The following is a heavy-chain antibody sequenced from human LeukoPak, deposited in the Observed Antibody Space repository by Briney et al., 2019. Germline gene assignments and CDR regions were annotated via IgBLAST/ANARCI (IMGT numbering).Heavy chain of an antibody. CDR1: GFTFSSYA. Sequence: GGSLRLSCAASGFTFSSYAMSWVRQAPGKGLEWVSAISGSGGSTYYADSVKGRFTISRDNSKNTLYLQMNSLRAEDTAVHYCATFAGYTSYYDFWSGYYPLVDYWGQGTLVTVSS. V-gene: IGHV3-23*01. J-gene: IGHJ4*02. D-gene: IGHD3-3*01. CDR2: ISGSGGST. CDR3: ATFAGYTSYYDFWSGYYPLVDY.